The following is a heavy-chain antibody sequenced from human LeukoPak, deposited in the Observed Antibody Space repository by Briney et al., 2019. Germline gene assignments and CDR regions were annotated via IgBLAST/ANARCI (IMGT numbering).Heavy chain of an antibody. CDR2: TNTHGTSA. D-gene: IGHD6-13*01. V-gene: IGHV3-74*01. J-gene: IGHJ6*03. CDR1: GFTFNNYW. Sequence: AGSLRLSCAASGFTFNNYWMHWVRQAPGKGLVWVARTNTHGTSANYADSVKGRFIISRDNANNTLYLQMYGLRDEDTGVYYALAGYYYYYMDVWGKGTTVTVSS. CDR3: LAGYYYYYMDV.